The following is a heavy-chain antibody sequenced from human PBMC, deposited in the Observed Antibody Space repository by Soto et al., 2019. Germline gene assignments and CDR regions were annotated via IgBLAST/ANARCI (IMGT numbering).Heavy chain of an antibody. J-gene: IGHJ6*03. CDR1: GFTVSSNY. D-gene: IGHD3-3*01. CDR2: IYSGGST. CDR3: ARDKARGFLESSPSRHYYYMDV. Sequence: GGSLRLSCAASGFTVSSNYMSWVRQAPGKGLEWVSVIYSGGSTYYADSVKGRFTISRHNSKNTLYLQMNSLRAEDTAVYYCARDKARGFLESSPSRHYYYMDVWGKGTTVTVSS. V-gene: IGHV3-53*04.